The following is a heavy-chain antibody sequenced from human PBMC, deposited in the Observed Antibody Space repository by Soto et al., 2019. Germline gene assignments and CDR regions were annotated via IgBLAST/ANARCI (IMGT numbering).Heavy chain of an antibody. V-gene: IGHV4-59*01. D-gene: IGHD6-13*01. CDR1: GGSISSYY. CDR2: IYYSGST. Sequence: SETLSLTCPVSGGSISSYYWSWIRQPTGKGLEWIGYIYYSGSTNYNPSLKSRVTISVDTSKNQFSLKLSSVTAADTAVYYCARDRKDSSSWTDAFDIWGQGTMVTVSS. CDR3: ARDRKDSSSWTDAFDI. J-gene: IGHJ3*02.